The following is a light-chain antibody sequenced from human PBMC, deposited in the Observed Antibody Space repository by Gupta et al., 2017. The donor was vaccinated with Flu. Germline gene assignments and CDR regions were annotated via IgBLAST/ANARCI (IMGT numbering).Light chain of an antibody. CDR3: AAWDDSLSGYV. CDR1: SSNIGNSY. V-gene: IGLV1-47*01. Sequence: QSALPQPPSASGTPGHRVSTSSSGSSSNIGNSYVHWYQQLPGTAPKLLMYRSNERPSGVPDRFSGSKSGTSASLAISGLRSEDEADYFCAAWDDSLSGYVFGPGTRVTVL. CDR2: RSN. J-gene: IGLJ1*01.